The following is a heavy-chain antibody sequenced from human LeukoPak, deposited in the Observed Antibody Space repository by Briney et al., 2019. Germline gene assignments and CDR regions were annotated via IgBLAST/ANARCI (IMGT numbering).Heavy chain of an antibody. Sequence: SGTLSLTCAVSGGSINSSNWWSWVRQPPGKGLEWIGEIFHSATTNYNPPLKSRVTISVDKSKNHFSLKLSSVTAADTAVYYCARAPYYDSSGYHSAYFEYWGQGTLVTVSS. CDR1: GGSINSSNW. CDR2: IFHSATT. J-gene: IGHJ4*02. CDR3: ARAPYYDSSGYHSAYFEY. V-gene: IGHV4-4*02. D-gene: IGHD3-22*01.